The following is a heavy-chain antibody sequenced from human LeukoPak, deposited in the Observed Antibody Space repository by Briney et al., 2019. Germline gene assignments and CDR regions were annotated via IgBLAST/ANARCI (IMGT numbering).Heavy chain of an antibody. Sequence: SEPLSLTCAVSGGSISSGGYSWSWIRQPPGKGLEWIGYIYHSGSTYYNPSLKSRVTISVDRSKNQFSLKLSSVTAADTAVYYCARVVAAAGTVGLLDYWGQGTLVTVSS. D-gene: IGHD6-13*01. CDR1: GGSISSGGYS. CDR2: IYHSGST. V-gene: IGHV4-30-2*01. J-gene: IGHJ4*02. CDR3: ARVVAAAGTVGLLDY.